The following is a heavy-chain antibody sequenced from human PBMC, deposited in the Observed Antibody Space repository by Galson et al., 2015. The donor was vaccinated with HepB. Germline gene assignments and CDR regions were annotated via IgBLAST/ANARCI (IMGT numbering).Heavy chain of an antibody. V-gene: IGHV3-7*03. CDR2: IKADGSIT. J-gene: IGHJ4*02. Sequence: SLKLSCAASGFMFSGHWMNWVRQAPGKGLEWVANIKADGSITYYVDSVTGRFTISRDNARNLLYLQMNGLRAEDTAVYFCARKRGYETFDYWGQGALVTVSS. CDR3: ARKRGYETFDY. CDR1: GFMFSGHW. D-gene: IGHD5-12*01.